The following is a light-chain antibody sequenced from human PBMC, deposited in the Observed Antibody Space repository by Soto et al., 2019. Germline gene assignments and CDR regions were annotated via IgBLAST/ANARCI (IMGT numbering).Light chain of an antibody. J-gene: IGKJ1*01. V-gene: IGKV1-5*03. Sequence: DIQMTQSPSTLSVSVGERVTITCRASQNIKSHLAWYQQKPGKAPKLLIYTASSLQSGVPSRFSGSGSGTEFTLTISSLQPDDFATFYCQQYDLYSAFGQGTKVEIK. CDR1: QNIKSH. CDR3: QQYDLYSA. CDR2: TAS.